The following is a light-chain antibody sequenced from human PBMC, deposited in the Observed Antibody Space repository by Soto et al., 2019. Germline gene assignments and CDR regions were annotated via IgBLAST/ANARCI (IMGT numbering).Light chain of an antibody. CDR3: QQRSNWTT. CDR2: DAS. J-gene: IGKJ5*01. V-gene: IGKV3-11*01. Sequence: EMVLKQSPATLSFSPGGKATLSCRASQSVSTYLGWYQQKPGQAPRLLIYDASNRATGIPARFSGSGSGTDFTLTISSLEPEDFAVYYCQQRSNWTTFGQGTRLEIK. CDR1: QSVSTY.